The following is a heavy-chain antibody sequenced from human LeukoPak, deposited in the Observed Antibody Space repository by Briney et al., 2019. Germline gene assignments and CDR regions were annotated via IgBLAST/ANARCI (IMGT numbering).Heavy chain of an antibody. V-gene: IGHV3-33*01. CDR1: GFTFRSYG. CDR2: VWYDGNNK. J-gene: IGHJ4*02. CDR3: ARGSEAAAGAFDY. Sequence: GRSLRLSCAASGFTFRSYGMHWVRQAPSKGLEWVAIVWYDGNNKYYADSVKGRFTVSRDHSKDTVSLQLNSLRAEDTAVYYCARGSEAAAGAFDYWGQGALVTVPS. D-gene: IGHD6-13*01.